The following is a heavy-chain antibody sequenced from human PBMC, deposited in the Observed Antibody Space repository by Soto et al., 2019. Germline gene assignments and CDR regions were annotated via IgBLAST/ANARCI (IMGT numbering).Heavy chain of an antibody. D-gene: IGHD4-17*01. CDR1: GFTFSSYS. J-gene: IGHJ5*02. V-gene: IGHV3-48*02. CDR2: ISSSSSTI. Sequence: EVQLVESGGALVQPGGSLRLSCAASGFTFSSYSMNWVRQAPGKGVEWVSYISSSSSTIYYADSVKGRFTISRDNAKNSLYLQMNSLRDEDTAVYYCARDFASYGDYPNPGMFDPWGQGTLVTVSA. CDR3: ARDFASYGDYPNPGMFDP.